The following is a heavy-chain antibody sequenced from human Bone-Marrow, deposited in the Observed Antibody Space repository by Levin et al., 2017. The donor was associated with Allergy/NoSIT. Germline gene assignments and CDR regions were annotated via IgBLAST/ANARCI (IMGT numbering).Heavy chain of an antibody. J-gene: IGHJ4*02. CDR2: ISSSGSTI. D-gene: IGHD3-3*01. CDR1: GFTFSSYE. Sequence: PGGSLRLSCAASGFTFSSYEMNWVRQAPGKGLEWVSYISSSGSTIYYADSVKGRFTISRDNAKNSLYLQMNSLRAEDTAVYYCARAGSKGYDFWSGYYFWGQGTLVTVSS. V-gene: IGHV3-48*03. CDR3: ARAGSKGYDFWSGYYF.